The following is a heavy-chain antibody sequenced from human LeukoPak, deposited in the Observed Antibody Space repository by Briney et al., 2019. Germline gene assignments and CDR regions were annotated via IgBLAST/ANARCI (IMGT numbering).Heavy chain of an antibody. CDR2: ISLAGQT. Sequence: SETLSLTCGVSGGSISGTNWWSWVRQPPGQGLEWIGEISLAGQTNYNPSLNGRVTMSLDKSSNQLSLHLTSVTAADSATYFCSRESGPFCPFGYWGQGTLVIVSS. D-gene: IGHD1-26*01. CDR3: SRESGPFCPFGY. V-gene: IGHV4/OR15-8*02. CDR1: GGSISGTNW. J-gene: IGHJ4*02.